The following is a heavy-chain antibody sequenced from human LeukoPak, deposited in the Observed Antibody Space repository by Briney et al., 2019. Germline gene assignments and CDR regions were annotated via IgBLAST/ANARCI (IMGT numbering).Heavy chain of an antibody. CDR1: GFTVSRNY. CDR3: AKDLSRAVAADWFDP. J-gene: IGHJ5*02. D-gene: IGHD6-19*01. V-gene: IGHV3-53*01. Sequence: PGGSLRLSCGVSGFTVSRNYMSWVRQAPGRGLEWVSIIYSAGDTYYADSVKGRFTISRDNSNNTLYLQMNNLRAEDSAVYYCAKDLSRAVAADWFDPWDQGSLVTVSS. CDR2: IYSAGDT.